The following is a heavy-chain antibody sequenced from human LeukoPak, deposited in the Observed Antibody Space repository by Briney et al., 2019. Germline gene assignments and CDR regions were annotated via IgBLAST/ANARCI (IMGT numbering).Heavy chain of an antibody. D-gene: IGHD6-13*01. CDR2: IYAGDSDT. J-gene: IGHJ4*02. CDR1: GYSFTSYW. V-gene: IGHV5-51*01. Sequence: GESLKISGKGSGYSFTSYWIGWVRQMPGKSLGGMGIIYAGDSDTRYSPSFQGQVTISADKSISTAYLQWSSLKASDTAMYYCARRGSSLPFDYWGQGTLVTVSS. CDR3: ARRGSSLPFDY.